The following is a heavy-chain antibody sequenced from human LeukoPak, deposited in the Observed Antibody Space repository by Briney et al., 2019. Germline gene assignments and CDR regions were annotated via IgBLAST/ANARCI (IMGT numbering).Heavy chain of an antibody. V-gene: IGHV1-2*02. D-gene: IGHD3-10*01. CDR1: GYSFSDYY. CDR3: ARDMIQGVMGY. CDR2: INPKNGGT. J-gene: IGHJ4*02. Sequence: GASVKVSCKASGYSFSDYYIQWVRQAPGQGLEWMGWINPKNGGTHYAQNFQGRVTMTSDTSISTLYMELTTLRSDDTAVFYCARDMIQGVMGYWGQGTPDTVSS.